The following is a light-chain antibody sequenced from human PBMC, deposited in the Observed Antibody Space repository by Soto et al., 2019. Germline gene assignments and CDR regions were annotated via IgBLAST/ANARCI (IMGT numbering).Light chain of an antibody. CDR1: SSNIGTNT. J-gene: IGLJ2*01. CDR3: AAWDVSLVV. V-gene: IGLV1-44*01. Sequence: QSVLTQPPSASGTPGQTVTISCSGSSSNIGTNTVIWYQQLPRAATQLLIYSDNQRPSGVPDRFAGSNSGTSASLAIRGLEADDEADYYCAAWDVSLVVFGGGTKLTVL. CDR2: SDN.